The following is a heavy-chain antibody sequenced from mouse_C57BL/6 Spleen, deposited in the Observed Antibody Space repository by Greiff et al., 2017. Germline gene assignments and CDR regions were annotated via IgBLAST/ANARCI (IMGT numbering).Heavy chain of an antibody. CDR1: GYTFTSYT. D-gene: IGHD2-3*01. CDR3: ARGWLLDY. CDR2: INPSSGYT. Sequence: VQLQQSGAELARPGASVKMSCKASGYTFTSYTMHWVKQRPGQGLEWIGYINPSSGYTKYNQKFKDKATLTADKSSSTAYRQLSSLTSEDSSVYYCARGWLLDYWGQGTTLTVSS. J-gene: IGHJ2*01. V-gene: IGHV1-4*01.